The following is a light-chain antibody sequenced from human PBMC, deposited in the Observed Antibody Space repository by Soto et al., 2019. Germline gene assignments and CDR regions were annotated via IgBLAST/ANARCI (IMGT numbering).Light chain of an antibody. J-gene: IGLJ3*02. CDR2: INN. Sequence: QLVLTQPPSASGAPGQRVTISCSGSDCNVGSTALNWYQQVPGTAPKLLIFINNQRPSGGPDRFSGSKSGTSASLAISGLQAEDEADYYCSAWDDSLHVWLFGGGTKLTVL. CDR3: SAWDDSLHVWL. V-gene: IGLV1-44*01. CDR1: DCNVGSTA.